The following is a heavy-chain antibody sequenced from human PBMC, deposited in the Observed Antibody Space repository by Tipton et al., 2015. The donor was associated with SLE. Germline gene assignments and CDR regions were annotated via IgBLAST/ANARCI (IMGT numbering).Heavy chain of an antibody. CDR3: ARDRGGGPTPDAFDI. CDR2: IKQAGSEK. CDR1: GFTFSSYW. V-gene: IGHV3-7*01. Sequence: SLRLSCAASGFTFSSYWMSWVRQAPGKGLEWVANIKQAGSEKYYVDSVKGRFTISRDNAKNSLYLQMNSLRAEDTAVYYCARDRGGGPTPDAFDIWGQGTMVTVSS. J-gene: IGHJ3*02. D-gene: IGHD3-10*01.